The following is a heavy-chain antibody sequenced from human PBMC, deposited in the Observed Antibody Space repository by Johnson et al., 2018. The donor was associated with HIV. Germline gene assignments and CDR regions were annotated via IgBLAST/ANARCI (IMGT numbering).Heavy chain of an antibody. CDR1: GFTFDDYD. CDR2: INWNGGSA. CDR3: ARATYYYDLSGYLTRPRAFDM. D-gene: IGHD3-3*01. V-gene: IGHV3-20*04. Sequence: MQLVESGGGVVRPGGSLRLSCPASGFTFDDYDMTWVRQGPGKGLEWVSGINWNGGSAGYAESVKGRFTISRDNAKRSLYLEMNSLRAEDTALYYCARATYYYDLSGYLTRPRAFDMWGQGTMVTVSS. J-gene: IGHJ3*02.